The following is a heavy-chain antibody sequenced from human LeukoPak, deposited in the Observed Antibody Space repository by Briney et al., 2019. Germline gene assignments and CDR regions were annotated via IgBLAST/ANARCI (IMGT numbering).Heavy chain of an antibody. CDR1: GFTISSYA. CDR3: ARGKRSSGFDY. CDR2: ISYDGSNK. V-gene: IGHV3-30*01. Sequence: GGSLRLSCAASGFTISSYAMHWVRQAPGKGLEWVAVISYDGSNKYYADSVKGRFTISRDNSKNTLYLQMNSLRAEDTAVYYCARGKRSSGFDYWGQGTLVTVSS. D-gene: IGHD6-6*01. J-gene: IGHJ4*02.